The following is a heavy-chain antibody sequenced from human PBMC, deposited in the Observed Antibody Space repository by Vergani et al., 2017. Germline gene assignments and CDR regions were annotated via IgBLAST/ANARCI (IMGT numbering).Heavy chain of an antibody. CDR1: GFTFSSYA. CDR2: ISGSGGST. V-gene: IGHV3-23*01. D-gene: IGHD6-19*01. J-gene: IGHJ4*02. Sequence: EVQLLESGGGLVQPGGSLRLSCAASGFTFSSYAMSWVRQAPGKGLEWVSAISGSGGSTYYADSVKGRFTISRDNSKNTLYLQMNSLRAEDTAVYYCARDESYSSGLDYWGQGTLVTVSS. CDR3: ARDESYSSGLDY.